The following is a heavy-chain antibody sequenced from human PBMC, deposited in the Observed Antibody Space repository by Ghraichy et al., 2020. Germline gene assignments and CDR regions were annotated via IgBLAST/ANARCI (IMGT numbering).Heavy chain of an antibody. CDR3: AHRPTAALPGYSSSSNRGWFDP. J-gene: IGHJ5*02. CDR1: GFSLSTSGVG. CDR2: IYWNDDK. Sequence: SGPTLVKPTQTLTLTCTFSGFSLSTSGVGVGWIRQPPGKALEWLALIYWNDDKRYSPSLKSRLTITKDTSKNQVVLTMTNMDPVDTATYYCAHRPTAALPGYSSSSNRGWFDPWGQGTLVTVSS. D-gene: IGHD6-13*01. V-gene: IGHV2-5*01.